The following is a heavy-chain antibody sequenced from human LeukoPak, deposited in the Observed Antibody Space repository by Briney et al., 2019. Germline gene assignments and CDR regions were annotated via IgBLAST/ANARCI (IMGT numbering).Heavy chain of an antibody. CDR1: GDSISTYY. CDR2: IYHSGST. CDR3: ARDTTGTTGSKFDP. D-gene: IGHD1-7*01. Sequence: SETLSLTCTVSGDSISTYYWNWIRQPPGKGLEWIGYIYHSGSTNYNPSLKSRVTISVDTSKNQFSLKLSSVTAADTAVYYCARDTTGTTGSKFDPWGQGTLVTVSS. J-gene: IGHJ5*02. V-gene: IGHV4-59*01.